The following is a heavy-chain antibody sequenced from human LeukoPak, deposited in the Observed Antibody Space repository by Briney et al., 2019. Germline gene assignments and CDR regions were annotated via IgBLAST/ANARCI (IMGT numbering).Heavy chain of an antibody. CDR3: ARDGGATSAFDI. J-gene: IGHJ3*02. CDR2: IYYSGST. CDR1: GGTISSGGYY. Sequence: SQTLSLTCTVSGGTISSGGYYWSWIRQHPGEGLEWIGYIYYSGSTYYNPSLKSRVTISVDTSKNQFSLKLSSVTAADTAVYYCARDGGATSAFDIWGQGTMVTVSS. V-gene: IGHV4-31*03. D-gene: IGHD1-26*01.